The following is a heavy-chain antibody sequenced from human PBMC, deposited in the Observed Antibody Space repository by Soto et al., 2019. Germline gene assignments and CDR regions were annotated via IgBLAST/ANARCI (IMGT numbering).Heavy chain of an antibody. J-gene: IGHJ4*02. Sequence: VQLVESGGGLVQPGWSLRLSCAASGFTFSNYWMHWVRQAPGEGLVWVSRIDSYGSTTNYADSVKGRFTVSRDNARNTLYLQMNSLRAEETAIYYCARGGLHAYYKDNWGQGILVTVSS. CDR3: ARGGLHAYYKDN. CDR2: IDSYGSTT. D-gene: IGHD3-10*01. CDR1: GFTFSNYW. V-gene: IGHV3-74*01.